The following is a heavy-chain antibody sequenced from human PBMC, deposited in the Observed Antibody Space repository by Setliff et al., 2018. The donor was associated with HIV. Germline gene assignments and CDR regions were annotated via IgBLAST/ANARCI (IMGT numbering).Heavy chain of an antibody. CDR2: INPKSGGT. V-gene: IGHV1-2*02. CDR1: GYTFTGYY. CDR3: AKDARGDGSTIRAVDY. J-gene: IGHJ4*02. D-gene: IGHD5-12*01. Sequence: ASVKVSCKASGYTFTGYYMHWVRQAPGEGLEWMGWINPKSGGTSYAQKFQGRVTMTRDTSISTVYMELSRLRSDDTAVYFCAKDARGDGSTIRAVDYWGQGTLVTV.